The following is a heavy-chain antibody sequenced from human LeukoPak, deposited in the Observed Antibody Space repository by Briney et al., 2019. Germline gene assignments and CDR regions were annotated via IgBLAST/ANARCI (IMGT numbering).Heavy chain of an antibody. Sequence: PSETLSLTCAVSGGSISSSNWWSWVRQPPGKGLEWIGEIYHSGSTNYNPSLKSRVTISVDKSKNQFSLKLSSVTAADTAAYYCARVRFLEWLLGYYYYGMDVWGQGTTVTVSS. V-gene: IGHV4-4*02. CDR2: IYHSGST. CDR1: GGSISSSNW. D-gene: IGHD3-3*01. CDR3: ARVRFLEWLLGYYYYGMDV. J-gene: IGHJ6*02.